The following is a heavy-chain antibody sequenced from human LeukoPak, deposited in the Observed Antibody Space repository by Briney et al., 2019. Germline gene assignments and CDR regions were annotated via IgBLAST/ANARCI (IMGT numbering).Heavy chain of an antibody. D-gene: IGHD2-2*01. CDR1: GGSFSRYY. V-gene: IGHV4-34*01. Sequence: PSETLSLTCAVYGGSFSRYYWSWIRQPPGKGLEWIGEINHSGSTNYNPSLKSRVTISVDTSKNQFSLKLSSVTAADTAVYYCARGGIVVVPAAIFNYYYYYGMDVWGQGTTVTVSS. CDR3: ARGGIVVVPAAIFNYYYYYGMDV. CDR2: INHSGST. J-gene: IGHJ6*02.